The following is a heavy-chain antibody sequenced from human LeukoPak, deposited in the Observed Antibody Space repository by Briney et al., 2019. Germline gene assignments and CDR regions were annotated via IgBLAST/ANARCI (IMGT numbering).Heavy chain of an antibody. CDR2: INHSGST. CDR3: ARGPIVLLWYGERYGMDV. V-gene: IGHV4-34*01. Sequence: PSETLSLTCAVYGGSFSGYYWSWIRQPPGKGLEWIGEINHSGSTNYNPSLKSRVTISVDTSKNQFSLKLSSVTAADTAVYYCARGPIVLLWYGERYGMDVWGQGITVTVSS. J-gene: IGHJ6*02. D-gene: IGHD3-10*01. CDR1: GGSFSGYY.